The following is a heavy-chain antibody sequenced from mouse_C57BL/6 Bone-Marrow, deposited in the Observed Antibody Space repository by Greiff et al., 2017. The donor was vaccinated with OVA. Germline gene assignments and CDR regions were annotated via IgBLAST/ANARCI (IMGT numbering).Heavy chain of an antibody. CDR1: GFNIKNTY. V-gene: IGHV14-3*01. CDR2: IDPANGNT. CDR3: ARDYYGSSYEGYAMDY. D-gene: IGHD1-1*01. Sequence: VQLKESVAELVRPGASVKLSCTASGFNIKNTYMHWVKQRPEQGLEWIGRIDPANGNTKYAPKFQGKATITADTSSNTAYLQLSSLTSEDTAIYYCARDYYGSSYEGYAMDYWGQGTSVTVSS. J-gene: IGHJ4*01.